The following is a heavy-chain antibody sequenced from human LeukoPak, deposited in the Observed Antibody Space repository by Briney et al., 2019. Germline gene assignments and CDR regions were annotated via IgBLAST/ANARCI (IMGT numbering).Heavy chain of an antibody. CDR2: ISYDGSNK. CDR3: ARETSLIAAAGFDY. CDR1: GFTFSSYA. J-gene: IGHJ4*02. Sequence: GGSLRLSCAASGFTFSSYAMHWVRQAPGKGLEWVAVISYDGSNKYYADSVKGRFTISRDNSKNTLYLQMNSLRAEDTAVYYCARETSLIAAAGFDYWGQGTLVTVSS. V-gene: IGHV3-30-3*01. D-gene: IGHD6-13*01.